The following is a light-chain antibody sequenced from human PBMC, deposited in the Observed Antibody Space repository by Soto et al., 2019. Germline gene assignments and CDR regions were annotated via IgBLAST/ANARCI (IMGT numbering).Light chain of an antibody. CDR2: EVD. J-gene: IGLJ1*01. CDR1: GSDVGAYKY. V-gene: IGLV2-8*01. CDR3: SSYGGSNIPLYV. Sequence: ALTQPPSASGSPGQSLTISCAGTGSDVGAYKYVSWYQQHPGKAPKLIIYEVDKRPSGVPDRFSGSKSGNTASLTVSGLQAEDEADYYCSSYGGSNIPLYVFGTGTKVTVL.